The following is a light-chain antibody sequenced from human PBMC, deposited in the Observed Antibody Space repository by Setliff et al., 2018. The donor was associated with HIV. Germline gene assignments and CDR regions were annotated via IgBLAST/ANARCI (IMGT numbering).Light chain of an antibody. CDR3: SSYTSSGTRV. Sequence: LTQPASVSGSPGQSITISCTGTISDIGGYNYVSWYQHPPGKAPKLMIYEVSNRPSGVSNRFSGSKSGNTAYLTISGLQAEGEADYYCSSYTSSGTRVFGTGTKVTVL. CDR1: ISDIGGYNY. V-gene: IGLV2-14*01. CDR2: EVS. J-gene: IGLJ1*01.